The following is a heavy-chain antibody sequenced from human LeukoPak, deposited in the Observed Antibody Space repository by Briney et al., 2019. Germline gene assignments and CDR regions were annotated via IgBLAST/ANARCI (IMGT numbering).Heavy chain of an antibody. CDR3: ARGVYYYYYYMDV. J-gene: IGHJ6*03. CDR2: IYHSGSA. CDR1: GYSINTGSY. Sequence: PSETLSLICTVSGYSINTGSYWAWIRQPPGQGLEYIASIYHSGSAYYNPSLRSRVTILVDTSKNQFSLKLSSVTAADTAVYYCARGVYYYYYYMDVWGKGTTVTVSS. V-gene: IGHV4-38-2*02.